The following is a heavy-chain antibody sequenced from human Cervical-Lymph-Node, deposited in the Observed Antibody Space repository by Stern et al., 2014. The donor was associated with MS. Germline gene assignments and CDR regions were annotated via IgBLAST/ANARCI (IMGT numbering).Heavy chain of an antibody. Sequence: VQLVESGPGLVKPSGTLSLTCTISGGSMKSRSYYWVWIRQPPGKGLEWIGSVYYDGSTYYNPSLTSRVTISEDSHKNQFSLQLSSATAADTAVYYCARSQDIVVVSAATVDGYYYFGMDVWGQGTTVTVSS. CDR1: GGSMKSRSYY. CDR2: VYYDGST. V-gene: IGHV4-39*01. J-gene: IGHJ6*02. D-gene: IGHD2-2*01. CDR3: ARSQDIVVVSAATVDGYYYFGMDV.